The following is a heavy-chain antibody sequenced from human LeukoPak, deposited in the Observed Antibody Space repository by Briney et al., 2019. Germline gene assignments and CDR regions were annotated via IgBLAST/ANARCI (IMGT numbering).Heavy chain of an antibody. CDR2: IIPILGIA. CDR1: GGTFSSYT. Sequence: SVKVSCKASGGTFSSYTISWVRQAPGQGLEWMGRIIPILGIANYAQKFQGRVTITADNSTSTAYMELSSLRSEDTAVYYCARPYSGYELDAFDIWGQGTMVTVSS. J-gene: IGHJ3*02. CDR3: ARPYSGYELDAFDI. D-gene: IGHD5-12*01. V-gene: IGHV1-69*02.